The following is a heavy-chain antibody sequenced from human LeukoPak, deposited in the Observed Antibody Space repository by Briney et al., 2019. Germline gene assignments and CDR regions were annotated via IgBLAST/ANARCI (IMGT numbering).Heavy chain of an antibody. CDR2: ISSSSSTI. CDR3: ASPRGYSSAKLGAFDI. V-gene: IGHV3-48*04. D-gene: IGHD6-19*01. J-gene: IGHJ3*02. Sequence: PGGSLRLSCAASGFTFSSYSMNWVRQAPGKGLEWVSYISSSSSTIYYADSVKGRFTISRDNAKNSLYLQMNSLRAEDTAVYYCASPRGYSSAKLGAFDIWGQGTMVTVSS. CDR1: GFTFSSYS.